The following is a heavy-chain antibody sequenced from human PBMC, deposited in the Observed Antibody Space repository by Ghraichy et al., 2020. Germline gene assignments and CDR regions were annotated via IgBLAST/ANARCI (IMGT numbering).Heavy chain of an antibody. CDR3: AKGGMIVVVIRLDY. CDR1: GFTFSSYA. Sequence: GALRLSCAASGFTFSSYAMSWVRQAPGKGLEWVSAISGSGGSTYYADSVKGRFTISRDNSKNTLYLQMNSLRAEDTVVYYCAKGGMIVVVIRLDYWGQGTLVTVSS. J-gene: IGHJ4*02. CDR2: ISGSGGST. V-gene: IGHV3-23*01. D-gene: IGHD3-22*01.